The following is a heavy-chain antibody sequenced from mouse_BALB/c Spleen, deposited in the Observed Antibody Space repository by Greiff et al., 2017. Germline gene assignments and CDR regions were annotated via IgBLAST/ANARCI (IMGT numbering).Heavy chain of an antibody. CDR3: AKQYGNFYYAMDY. Sequence: VHLVESGPGLVAPSQSLSITCTVSGFSLTDYGVSWIRQPPGKGLEWLGVIWGGGSTYYNSALKSRLSISKDNSKSQVFLKMNSLQTDDTAMYYCAKQYGNFYYAMDYWGQGTSVTVSS. V-gene: IGHV2-6-5*01. J-gene: IGHJ4*01. CDR1: GFSLTDYG. CDR2: IWGGGST. D-gene: IGHD2-10*02.